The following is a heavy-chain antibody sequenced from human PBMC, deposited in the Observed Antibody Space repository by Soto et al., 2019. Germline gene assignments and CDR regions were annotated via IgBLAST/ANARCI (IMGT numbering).Heavy chain of an antibody. CDR1: GFTFSSYA. CDR2: ISYDGSNK. J-gene: IGHJ4*02. D-gene: IGHD3-10*01. Sequence: QVQLVESGGGVGQPGRSLRLSCAASGFTFSSYAMHWVRQAPGKGLEWVAVISYDGSNKYYADSVKGRFTISRDNSKNTLYLQMNSLRPEDTAVYYCARDYGSGSYPLYYFDYWGQGTLVTVSS. V-gene: IGHV3-30-3*01. CDR3: ARDYGSGSYPLYYFDY.